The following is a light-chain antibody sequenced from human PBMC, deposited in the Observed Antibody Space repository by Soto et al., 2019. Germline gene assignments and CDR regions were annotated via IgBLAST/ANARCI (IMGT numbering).Light chain of an antibody. J-gene: IGKJ1*01. CDR2: AAS. V-gene: IGKV3-20*01. Sequence: EIVLTQSPGTLSLSPGERATLSCRASHSVSSYYLAWYQQKPGQAPRLLIYAASSRATGIPDRFSGGGSGTDFTLTISRLEPEDFAVYYCQQCGSSPWTFGQGTKVEIK. CDR3: QQCGSSPWT. CDR1: HSVSSYY.